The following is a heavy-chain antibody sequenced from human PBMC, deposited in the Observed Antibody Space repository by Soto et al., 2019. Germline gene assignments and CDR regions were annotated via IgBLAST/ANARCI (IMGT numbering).Heavy chain of an antibody. V-gene: IGHV3-30*18. CDR1: GFTFSSYG. Sequence: SGGGVVQPGRSLRLSCAASGFTFSSYGMHWVRQAPGKGLEWVAVISYDGSNKYYADSVKGRFTISRDNSKNTLYLQMNSLRAEDTAVYYCAKDYYGSGSYGGWFDPWGQGTLVTVSS. J-gene: IGHJ5*02. D-gene: IGHD3-10*01. CDR3: AKDYYGSGSYGGWFDP. CDR2: ISYDGSNK.